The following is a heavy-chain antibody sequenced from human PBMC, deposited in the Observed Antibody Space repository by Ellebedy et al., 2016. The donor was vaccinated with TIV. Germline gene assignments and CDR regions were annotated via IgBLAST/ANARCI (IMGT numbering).Heavy chain of an antibody. CDR3: AREGRSSGRYLGIFDI. D-gene: IGHD6-19*01. J-gene: IGHJ3*02. Sequence: SETLSLXXTVSGGSISSSSYYWGWIRQPPGKGLEWIGSIYYSGSTYYNPSLKSRVTISVDTSKNQFSLKLSSVTAADTAVYYCAREGRSSGRYLGIFDIWGQGTMVTVSS. CDR2: IYYSGST. V-gene: IGHV4-39*07. CDR1: GGSISSSSYY.